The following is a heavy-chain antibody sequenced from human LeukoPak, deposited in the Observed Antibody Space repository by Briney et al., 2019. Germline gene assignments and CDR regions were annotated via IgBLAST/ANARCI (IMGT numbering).Heavy chain of an antibody. CDR2: IYYSGST. J-gene: IGHJ4*02. D-gene: IGHD6-13*01. Sequence: SETLSLTCTVSGGSINNYYWSWIRQPPGKGLEWIGYIYYSGSTNYNPSLKSRVTISVDTSKNQFSLKLSSVTAADTAVYYCGGSSSWYMVDYWGQGTLVTVSS. V-gene: IGHV4-59*08. CDR1: GGSINNYY. CDR3: GGSSSWYMVDY.